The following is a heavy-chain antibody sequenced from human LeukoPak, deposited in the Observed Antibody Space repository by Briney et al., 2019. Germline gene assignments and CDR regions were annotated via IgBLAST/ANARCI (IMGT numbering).Heavy chain of an antibody. CDR1: GFTFGDYA. CDR3: TRVSRSGSYSDF. Sequence: SLRLSCTTSGFTFGDYAMSLVRQAPGKGLEWVGLIRSQGYGGTTQYAASVKGRFTISRDDSKSIAYLQMNNLKTEYTAVYYCTRVSRSGSYSDFWGQGTLVTVSS. CDR2: IRSQGYGGTT. D-gene: IGHD3-10*01. J-gene: IGHJ4*02. V-gene: IGHV3-49*04.